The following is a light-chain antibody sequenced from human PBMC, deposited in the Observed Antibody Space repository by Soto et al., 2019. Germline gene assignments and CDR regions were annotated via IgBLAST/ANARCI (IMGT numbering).Light chain of an antibody. CDR3: HSYTSSSTYV. CDR1: SSDVGGYKY. J-gene: IGLJ1*01. CDR2: EVS. V-gene: IGLV2-14*01. Sequence: QSVLTQPASVSGSPGQSITISCTGTSSDVGGYKYVSWYQQHPGKAPKLMIYEVSNRPSGISNRFSGSKSGNTASLTISGLQAEDEADYYCHSYTSSSTYVFGPGTKVTVL.